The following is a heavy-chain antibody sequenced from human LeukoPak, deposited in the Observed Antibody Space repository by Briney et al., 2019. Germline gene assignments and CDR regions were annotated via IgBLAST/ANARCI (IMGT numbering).Heavy chain of an antibody. CDR3: ASRRAYYFDS. CDR2: ITSGGEYT. V-gene: IGHV3-23*01. Sequence: GSLRLSCAASGFTFSSQAMSWVRQAPGKGLEWVSSITSGGEYTYSADSVRGRLTISRDNSKNTLYLQMNSLRAEDTAVYYCASRRAYYFDSWGQGTPVTVSS. CDR1: GFTFSSQA. J-gene: IGHJ4*02.